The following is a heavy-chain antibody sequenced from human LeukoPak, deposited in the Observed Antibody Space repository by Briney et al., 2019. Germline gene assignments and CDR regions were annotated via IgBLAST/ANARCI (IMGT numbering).Heavy chain of an antibody. J-gene: IGHJ3*02. D-gene: IGHD1-26*01. V-gene: IGHV1-69*13. CDR1: GGTFSSYA. CDR3: ARDLVEATGAFDI. CDR2: IIPIFGTA. Sequence: ASVKVSCKASGGTFSSYAISWVRQAPGQGLEWMGGIIPIFGTANYAQKFQGRVTITADESTSTAYMELSSLRSEDTAVYYCARDLVEATGAFDIWGQGTMVTVSS.